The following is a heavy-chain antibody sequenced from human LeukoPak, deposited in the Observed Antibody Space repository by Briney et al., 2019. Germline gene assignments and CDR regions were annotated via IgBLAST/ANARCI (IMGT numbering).Heavy chain of an antibody. CDR3: ARSWGDYYDSSGYYKAHAFDI. J-gene: IGHJ3*02. CDR2: ISAYNGNT. CDR1: GYTFTSYG. Sequence: ASVKVSCKVSGYTFTSYGISWVRPAPGQGLEWMGWISAYNGNTNYAQKLQGRVTMTTDTSTSTAYMELRSLRSDDTAVYYCARSWGDYYDSSGYYKAHAFDIWGQGTMVTVSS. V-gene: IGHV1-18*01. D-gene: IGHD3-22*01.